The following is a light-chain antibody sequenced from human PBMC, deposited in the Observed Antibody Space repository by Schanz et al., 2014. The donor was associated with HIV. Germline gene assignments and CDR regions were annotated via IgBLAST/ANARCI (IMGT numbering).Light chain of an antibody. CDR2: ENV. V-gene: IGLV2-14*02. Sequence: QSALTQPASVSGSPGQSITISCAGTNSDIGGYHLVSWYQHHPDRAPKLIIYENVRRPSGVSDRFSGSKSGNTASLTISGLQAEDEAEYYCSSYSSRNTRVVFGGGTKLTVL. CDR1: NSDIGGYHL. CDR3: SSYSSRNTRVV. J-gene: IGLJ2*01.